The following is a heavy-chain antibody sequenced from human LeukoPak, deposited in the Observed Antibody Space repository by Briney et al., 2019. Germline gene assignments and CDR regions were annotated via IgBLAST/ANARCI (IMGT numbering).Heavy chain of an antibody. Sequence: ASVKVSCKASGYTFTDYYMHWVRQAPGQGLEWMGWINPNSGGTNYAQKFQGRVTMTRDTSISTAYMELSRLTSEDTAVYYCARTNIVVVPAAIHYYYYYYMDVWGKGTTVTVSS. CDR3: ARTNIVVVPAAIHYYYYYYMDV. CDR2: INPNSGGT. D-gene: IGHD2-2*01. CDR1: GYTFTDYY. J-gene: IGHJ6*03. V-gene: IGHV1-2*02.